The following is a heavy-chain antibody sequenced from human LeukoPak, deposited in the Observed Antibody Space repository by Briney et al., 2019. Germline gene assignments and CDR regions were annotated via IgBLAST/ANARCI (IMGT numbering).Heavy chain of an antibody. CDR1: GVCFSTTW. J-gene: IGHJ6*02. CDR3: ARDELGVSGSGVYYYYGMDG. V-gene: IGHV3-74*01. D-gene: IGHD3-10*01. Sequence: GGSLRLSCAASGVCFSTTWMHWVRQAPGKGLIWVSHVSSDGSRTYADSVKGRFTVSRDNNKDTLYLQMNRLRAEDTAVYYCARDELGVSGSGVYYYYGMDGWGQGTTVTVSS. CDR2: VSSDGSRT.